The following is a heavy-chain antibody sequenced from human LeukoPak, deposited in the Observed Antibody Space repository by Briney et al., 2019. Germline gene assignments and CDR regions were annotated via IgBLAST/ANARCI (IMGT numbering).Heavy chain of an antibody. Sequence: SETLSLTCTVSGASINSHYWSWIRQPAGKGLEWIGRIYISGSTNYNSSLQSRVTMSVDTSKNQFSLKLRSVTAADTAVYYCARVGSGCPEDYWGQGTLVTVSS. J-gene: IGHJ4*02. D-gene: IGHD6-19*01. CDR3: ARVGSGCPEDY. CDR2: IYISGST. V-gene: IGHV4-4*07. CDR1: GASINSHY.